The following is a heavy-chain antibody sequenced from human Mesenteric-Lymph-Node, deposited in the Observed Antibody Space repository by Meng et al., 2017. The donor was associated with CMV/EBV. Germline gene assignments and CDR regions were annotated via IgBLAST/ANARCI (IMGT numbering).Heavy chain of an antibody. CDR1: GGSITSNNW. CDR2: ISHSGST. CDR3: ARGRNYYGSGIDY. D-gene: IGHD3-10*01. Sequence: VCGGSITSNNWCRWVRQPPGKGLGWIGEISHSGSTNDNPSLKRRVTISVDRSKNQFSLNLSSVTAADTAVYYCARGRNYYGSGIDYWGQGTLVTVSS. V-gene: IGHV4-4*02. J-gene: IGHJ4*02.